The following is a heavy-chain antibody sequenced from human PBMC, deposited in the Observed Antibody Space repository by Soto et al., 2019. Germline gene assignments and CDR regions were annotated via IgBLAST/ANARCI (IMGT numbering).Heavy chain of an antibody. V-gene: IGHV1-18*01. D-gene: IGHD3-22*01. Sequence: QVQLVQSGAEVKKPGASVKVSCKASGYTFTSYGISWVRQAPGQGLEWMGWISAYNGNTNYAQKLQGRXTXTXXTSTSTDYMELRSLRSDDTAVYYCAREGYYDSSGYQYGMDVWGQGTTVTVSS. CDR1: GYTFTSYG. CDR3: AREGYYDSSGYQYGMDV. J-gene: IGHJ6*02. CDR2: ISAYNGNT.